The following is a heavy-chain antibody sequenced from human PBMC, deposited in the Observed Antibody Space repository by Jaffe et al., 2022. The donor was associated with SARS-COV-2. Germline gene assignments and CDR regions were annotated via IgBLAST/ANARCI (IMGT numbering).Heavy chain of an antibody. J-gene: IGHJ4*02. V-gene: IGHV3-23*01. D-gene: IGHD2-8*01. Sequence: EVQLLESGGGLVQPGGSLRLSCAASGFTFSSYAMTWVRQAPGKGLEWVSVIGGSGGSGGPIYYADSVKGRFTISRDNSKNTVYLQMNSLRAEDTAIYYCTKARGRDCSKGVCYDYWGQGTQVTVSS. CDR3: TKARGRDCSKGVCYDY. CDR1: GFTFSSYA. CDR2: IGGSGGSGGPI.